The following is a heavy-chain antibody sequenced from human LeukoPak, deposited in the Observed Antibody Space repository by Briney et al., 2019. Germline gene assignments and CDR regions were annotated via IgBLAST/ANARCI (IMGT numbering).Heavy chain of an antibody. D-gene: IGHD2-21*02. CDR3: AKVDQLVVVTGFDY. J-gene: IGHJ4*02. Sequence: GASLRLSCAASGFTFSSYGMHWVRQAPGKGLEWVAVISYDGSNKYYADSVKGRFTISRDNSKNTLYLQMNSLRAEDTAVYYCAKVDQLVVVTGFDYWGQGTLVTVSS. V-gene: IGHV3-30*18. CDR1: GFTFSSYG. CDR2: ISYDGSNK.